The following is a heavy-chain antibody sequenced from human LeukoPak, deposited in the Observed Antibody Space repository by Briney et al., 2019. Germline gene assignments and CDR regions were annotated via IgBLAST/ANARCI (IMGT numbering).Heavy chain of an antibody. Sequence: SETPSLTCAVYGGSFSGYYWSWIRQPPGKGLEWSGAINHSGSTNYNPSLKSRVTISVDTSKNQISLKLSSVTAADTAVYYCARGPRLLLGRVVLGCRAYDPWGQGTLVTVSS. CDR3: ARGPRLLLGRVVLGCRAYDP. CDR2: INHSGST. D-gene: IGHD3-22*01. V-gene: IGHV4-34*01. CDR1: GGSFSGYY. J-gene: IGHJ5*02.